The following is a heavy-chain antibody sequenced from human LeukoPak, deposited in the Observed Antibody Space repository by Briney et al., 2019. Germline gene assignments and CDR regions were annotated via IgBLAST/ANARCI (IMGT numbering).Heavy chain of an antibody. CDR1: GFTFNNYW. J-gene: IGHJ4*02. D-gene: IGHD2-21*02. Sequence: PGGSLRLSCTAYGFTFNNYWMHWVRQAPGKGLEWVSRIKRDGSGTNYADSVRGRFTISRDNAQNTLYLQMNNLRAEDTAVYCCANNCGGDCYGLGSWGQGTLVTVSS. CDR2: IKRDGSGT. CDR3: ANNCGGDCYGLGS. V-gene: IGHV3-74*01.